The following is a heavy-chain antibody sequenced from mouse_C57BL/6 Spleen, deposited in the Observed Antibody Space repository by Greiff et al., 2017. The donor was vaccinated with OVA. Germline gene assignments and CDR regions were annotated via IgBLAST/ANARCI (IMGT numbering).Heavy chain of an antibody. J-gene: IGHJ1*03. Sequence: QVQLQQSGAELVKPGASVKVSCKASGYTFTSYWRPWVRQRPGQGLEWIGRILPSDSDTNKNQKFKGKATLAVDKSSSTAYMQLSSLTSEDSAVYYCAIYSITTVVATNWYFDVWGTGTTVTVSS. CDR2: ILPSDSDT. D-gene: IGHD1-1*01. V-gene: IGHV1-74*01. CDR3: AIYSITTVVATNWYFDV. CDR1: GYTFTSYW.